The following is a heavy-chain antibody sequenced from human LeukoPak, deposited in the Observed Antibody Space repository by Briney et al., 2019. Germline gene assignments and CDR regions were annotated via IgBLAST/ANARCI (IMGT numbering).Heavy chain of an antibody. CDR1: GGSISSYY. J-gene: IGHJ3*02. V-gene: IGHV4-59*01. Sequence: SETLSLTCTVSGGSISSYYWSWIRQPPGKGLEWIGYIYYSGSTNYNPSLKSRVTISVDTSKNQFPLKLSSVTAADTAVYYCARDTNDAFDIWGQGTMVTVSS. CDR3: ARDTNDAFDI. CDR2: IYYSGST. D-gene: IGHD1-1*01.